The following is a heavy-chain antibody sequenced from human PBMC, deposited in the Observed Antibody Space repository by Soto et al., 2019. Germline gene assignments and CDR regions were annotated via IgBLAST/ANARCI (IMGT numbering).Heavy chain of an antibody. Sequence: QVQLQESGPGLVKPSEPLSLACTVSGGPISTYYWNWIRQPPGKGLEWVGSVYYSGSTKYNPSLKSRVTISVDTSKNQFSLQLPSVTAADTAVYYCARSSSSYNWFDAWGQGALVTVSS. V-gene: IGHV4-59*01. CDR2: VYYSGST. J-gene: IGHJ5*02. D-gene: IGHD6-13*01. CDR1: GGPISTYY. CDR3: ARSSSSYNWFDA.